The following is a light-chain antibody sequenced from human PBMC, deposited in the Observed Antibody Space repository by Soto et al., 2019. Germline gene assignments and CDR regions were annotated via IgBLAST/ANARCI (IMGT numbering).Light chain of an antibody. V-gene: IGKV3-20*01. CDR1: QSVSSN. CDR3: QQYVSSPAT. Sequence: EIVLTQSPGTLSLSPGERATLSCRASQSVSSNLAWYQQKPGQAPRLLIYDTSTRATGVPDRFSGSGSGTDFTLTISRLEPEDFAVYFCQQYVSSPATFGQGTKVDIK. J-gene: IGKJ1*01. CDR2: DTS.